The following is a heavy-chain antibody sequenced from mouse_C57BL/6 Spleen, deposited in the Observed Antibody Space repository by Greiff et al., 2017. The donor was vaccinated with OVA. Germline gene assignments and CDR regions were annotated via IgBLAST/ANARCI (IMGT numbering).Heavy chain of an antibody. D-gene: IGHD1-1*01. J-gene: IGHJ4*01. CDR2: IYPGDGDT. V-gene: IGHV1-80*01. CDR3: ARDTTVVNAMDY. Sequence: QVQLQQSGAELVKPGASVKISCKASGYAFSSYWMNWVKQRPGKGLEWIGQIYPGDGDTNYNGKFKGKATLTADKSSSTAYMQLSSLTAEDSAVYFCARDTTVVNAMDYWGQGTSVTVSS. CDR1: GYAFSSYW.